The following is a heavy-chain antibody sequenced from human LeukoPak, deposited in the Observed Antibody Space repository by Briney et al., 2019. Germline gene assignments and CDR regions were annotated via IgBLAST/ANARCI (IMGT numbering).Heavy chain of an antibody. J-gene: IGHJ1*01. CDR3: ARVECSGGSCYFGVEYFQH. CDR1: GYTFTCYA. CDR2: INAGNGNT. V-gene: IGHV1-3*01. Sequence: ASVKVSCKASGYTFTCYAMHWVRQAPGQRLEWMGWINAGNGNTKYSQKFQGRVTITRDTSASTAYMELSSLRSEDTAVYYCARVECSGGSCYFGVEYFQHWGQGTLVTVSS. D-gene: IGHD2-15*01.